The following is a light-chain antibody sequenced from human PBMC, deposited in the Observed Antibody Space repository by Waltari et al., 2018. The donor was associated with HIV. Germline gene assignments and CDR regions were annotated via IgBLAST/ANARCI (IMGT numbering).Light chain of an antibody. CDR1: QSVLYSSNNKNY. V-gene: IGKV4-1*01. CDR3: QQYYNLPWT. CDR2: WAS. Sequence: DIVMTQSPDSLAVSLGERATINCKSSQSVLYSSNNKNYLVWYQQRPGQPPKLLIYWASTREAGVPDRFSGSGYGTDFTLTISSLQAEDVAVYYCQQYYNLPWTFGQGTKVEIK. J-gene: IGKJ1*01.